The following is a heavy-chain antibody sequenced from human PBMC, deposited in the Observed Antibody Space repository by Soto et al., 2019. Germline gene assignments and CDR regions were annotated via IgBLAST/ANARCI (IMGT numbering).Heavy chain of an antibody. Sequence: PGGSLRLSCAASGFTFSSYAMHWVRQAPGKGLEWVAVISYDGSNKYYADSVKGRFTISRDNSKNTLYLQMNSLRAEDTAVYYCARGDIVLVPAATYYYYGMDVWGQGTTVTVSS. CDR1: GFTFSSYA. CDR3: ARGDIVLVPAATYYYYGMDV. J-gene: IGHJ6*02. V-gene: IGHV3-30-3*01. CDR2: ISYDGSNK. D-gene: IGHD2-2*01.